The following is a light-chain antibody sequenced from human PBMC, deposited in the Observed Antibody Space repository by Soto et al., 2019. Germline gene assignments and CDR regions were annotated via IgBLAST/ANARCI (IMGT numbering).Light chain of an antibody. V-gene: IGKV1-39*01. J-gene: IGKJ1*01. CDR3: QQSYSTPRT. CDR1: QSISSY. Sequence: DIQMTQSPSSLSASVGDRVTITCRASQSISSYLNWYQQKPGKAPKLLIYAASSLQSGVPSRFSGSGSGTDLTLTMNCLQPEDFATYYCQQSYSTPRTFGQGTKVEIK. CDR2: AAS.